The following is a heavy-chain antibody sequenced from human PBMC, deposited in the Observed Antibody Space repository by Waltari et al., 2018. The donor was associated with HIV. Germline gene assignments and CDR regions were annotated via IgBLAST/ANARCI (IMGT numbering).Heavy chain of an antibody. CDR2: ICPSTGT. V-gene: IGHV4-34*01. Sequence: QVPLHPLDGGLLKPSDSRSLTCAGSGWSFTGYRRTLVRQPPEHGLEWIGAICPSTGTDYNPDLKSQVTIAEETSKYQFSLKTSSVTASDTVLYFCAGGPDVFYTGGVALVRGDYAFYDGLDAWGQGTTVTVSS. D-gene: IGHD2-8*02. J-gene: IGHJ6*02. CDR3: AGGPDVFYTGGVALVRGDYAFYDGLDA. CDR1: GWSFTGYR.